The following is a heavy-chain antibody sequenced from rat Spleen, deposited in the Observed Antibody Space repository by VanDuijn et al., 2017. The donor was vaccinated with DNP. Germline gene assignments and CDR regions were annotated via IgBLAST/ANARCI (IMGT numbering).Heavy chain of an antibody. Sequence: EVQLVESGGGLVQPGRSLKLSCAASGFTFSDYNMAWVRQLPKKGLEWVATINYDGSNTNYRDSVKGRFTISRDNAKTTLYLLMDSLRSEDTATYYCARPLYLLFFAYWGQGTLVTVSS. CDR3: ARPLYLLFFAY. J-gene: IGHJ3*01. V-gene: IGHV5-7*01. CDR2: INYDGSNT. D-gene: IGHD1-2*01. CDR1: GFTFSDYN.